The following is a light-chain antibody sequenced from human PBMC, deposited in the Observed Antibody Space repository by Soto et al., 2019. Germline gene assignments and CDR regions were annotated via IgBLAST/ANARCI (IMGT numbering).Light chain of an antibody. CDR3: SSYTSSSALV. V-gene: IGLV2-14*03. CDR2: DVS. CDR1: SSGVGGYNY. J-gene: IGLJ3*02. Sequence: QSALTQPASVSGSPGQSITISCTETSSGVGGYNYVSWYQHHPGKAPKLMIYDVSNRPSGVSNRFSGSKSGNTASLTISGLQAEDEADYYCSSYTSSSALVFGGGTKVTVL.